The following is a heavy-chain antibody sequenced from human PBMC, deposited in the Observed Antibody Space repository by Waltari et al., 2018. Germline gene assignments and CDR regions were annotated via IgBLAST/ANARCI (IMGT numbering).Heavy chain of an antibody. D-gene: IGHD3-22*01. V-gene: IGHV3-30*04. CDR1: EFTFSSYA. Sequence: QVQLVESGGGVVQPGRSLRLSCAASEFTFSSYAMHWVRQAPGKWLEWGAVISYNERNIYYVDSVKGRFTISRDNSKKMLYLQMNSLRGEDMAVYYCARDYCDRTNCHGMDVWGQGTTVTVSS. J-gene: IGHJ6*02. CDR3: ARDYCDRTNCHGMDV. CDR2: ISYNERNI.